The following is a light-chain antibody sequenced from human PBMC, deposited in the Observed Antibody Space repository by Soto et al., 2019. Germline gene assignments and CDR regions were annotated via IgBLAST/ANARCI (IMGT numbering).Light chain of an antibody. V-gene: IGLV2-8*01. CDR2: EVS. CDR3: TSYAGSNNYV. CDR1: SSDVGGYNY. Sequence: QSVLTQVPSASGSPGQSVTISCTGTSSDVGGYNYVSWYQQHPGKAPKLMIYEVSKRLSGVPDRFSGSKSGNTASLTVSGLQAEDEADYYCTSYAGSNNYVFGTGTKVTVL. J-gene: IGLJ1*01.